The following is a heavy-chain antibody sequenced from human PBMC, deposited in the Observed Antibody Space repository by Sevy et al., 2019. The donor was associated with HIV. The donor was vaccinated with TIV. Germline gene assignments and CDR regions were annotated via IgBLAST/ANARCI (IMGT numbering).Heavy chain of an antibody. V-gene: IGHV1-46*01. CDR2: VNPYGGST. CDR1: GYTFTSYY. Sequence: ASVKVSCKASGYTFTSYYIHWVRQAPGQGLEWMGIVNPYGGSTSYAQKFQGRVTMTRDTSTSTVYMELSSLRSEDTAVYYCAKEGTDYSKYNWFGPWGQGTLVTASS. CDR3: AKEGTDYSKYNWFGP. J-gene: IGHJ5*02. D-gene: IGHD4-4*01.